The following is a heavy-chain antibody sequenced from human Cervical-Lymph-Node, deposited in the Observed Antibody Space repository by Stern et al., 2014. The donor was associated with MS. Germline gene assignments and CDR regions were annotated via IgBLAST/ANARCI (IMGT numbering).Heavy chain of an antibody. CDR2: ISSGSRTI. V-gene: IGHV3-48*02. CDR1: GLSFSEYS. CDR3: ATKDEFNSYYYAVDV. J-gene: IGHJ6*02. Sequence: EVHLLESGGDLVQPGGSLRLSCVASGLSFSEYSFNWVRQGPGKGLDWVSYISSGSRTIYYADSVKGRFTISRDNAKNSLFLQMNSLRDEDTGVYFCATKDEFNSYYYAVDVWGQGTTVTVSS. D-gene: IGHD2-15*01.